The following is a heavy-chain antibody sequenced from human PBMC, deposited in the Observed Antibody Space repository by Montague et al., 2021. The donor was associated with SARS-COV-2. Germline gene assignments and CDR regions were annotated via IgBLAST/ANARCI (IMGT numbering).Heavy chain of an antibody. V-gene: IGHV4-39*02. CDR1: GDSISRIHYF. CDR2: IYFTGKT. D-gene: IGHD1/OR15-1a*01. CDR3: ARWGLNNAFDI. J-gene: IGHJ3*02. Sequence: SETLSLTCSVSGDSISRIHYFWAWIRQPPGMGLEWIGNIYFTGKTYYHPSLKSRVSISIDTSKNHLSLRPSAVTAADSAVFYCARWGLNNAFDIWGLGTRITISS.